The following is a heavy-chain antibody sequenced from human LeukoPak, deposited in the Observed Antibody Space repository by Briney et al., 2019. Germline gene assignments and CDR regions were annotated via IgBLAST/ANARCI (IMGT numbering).Heavy chain of an antibody. Sequence: PSETLSLTCSVSGGSISSSSYYWGWIRRPPGKGLEWIASIYYSGTTHYNPSLKSRVTMSGDTSKNQFSLKMTYVTAADTAVYYCVRYKYYGNRGAYVDVFDIWGQGTMVTVSS. CDR1: GGSISSSSYY. J-gene: IGHJ3*02. CDR2: IYYSGTT. CDR3: VRYKYYGNRGAYVDVFDI. D-gene: IGHD3-3*01. V-gene: IGHV4-39*07.